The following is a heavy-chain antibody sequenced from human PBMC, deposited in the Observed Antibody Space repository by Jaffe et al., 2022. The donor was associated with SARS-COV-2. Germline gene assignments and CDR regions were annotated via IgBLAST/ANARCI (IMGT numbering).Heavy chain of an antibody. Sequence: QVQLVESGGGVVQPGRSLRLSCAASGFTFSSYAMHWVRQAPGKGLEWVAVISYDGSNKYYADSVKGRFTISRDNSKNTLYLQMNSLRAEDTAVYYCARDYSSSWYVYFQHWGQGTLVTVSS. CDR1: GFTFSSYA. CDR2: ISYDGSNK. V-gene: IGHV3-30-3*01. J-gene: IGHJ1*01. CDR3: ARDYSSSWYVYFQH. D-gene: IGHD6-13*01.